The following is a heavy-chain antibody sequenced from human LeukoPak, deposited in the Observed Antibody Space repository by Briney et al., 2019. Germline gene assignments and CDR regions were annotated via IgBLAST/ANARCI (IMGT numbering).Heavy chain of an antibody. CDR3: ARAGDCGRASCYAIDY. CDR1: GFTVSSNY. D-gene: IGHD2-2*01. Sequence: GGSLRLSCAASGFTVSSNYMSWVRQAPGKGLEWVSIIYSGGSTYYTDSVRGRFIISRDISKNTLYLQMNSLRAEDTAVYYCARAGDCGRASCYAIDYWGQGTLVTVSS. CDR2: IYSGGST. J-gene: IGHJ4*02. V-gene: IGHV3-66*01.